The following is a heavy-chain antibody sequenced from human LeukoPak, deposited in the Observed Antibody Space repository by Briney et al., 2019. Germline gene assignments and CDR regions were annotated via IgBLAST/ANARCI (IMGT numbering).Heavy chain of an antibody. Sequence: SETLSLTCAVSGGSISSGGYSWSWIRQPPGKGLEWIGYIYHSGSTYYNPSLKSRVTISVDRSKNQFSLKLSSVTAADTAVYYCARGLREKQQLVLGVYFDYWGQGTLVTVSS. CDR1: GGSISSGGYS. CDR2: IYHSGST. D-gene: IGHD6-13*01. CDR3: ARGLREKQQLVLGVYFDY. V-gene: IGHV4-30-2*01. J-gene: IGHJ4*02.